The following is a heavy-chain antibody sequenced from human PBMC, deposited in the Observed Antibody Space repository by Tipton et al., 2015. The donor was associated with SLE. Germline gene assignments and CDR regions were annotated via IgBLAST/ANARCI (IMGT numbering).Heavy chain of an antibody. CDR3: AQAHLWGSYRYASDI. Sequence: TLSLTCAVFGGSFSGYYWSWIRQPPGKGLEWIGEINHSGSTNCNPSLKSRVTISVDTSKNQFSLKLRSVTAADTAVYYCAQAHLWGSYRYASDIWGQGTMVTVSS. CDR1: GGSFSGYY. CDR2: INHSGST. D-gene: IGHD3-16*02. J-gene: IGHJ3*02. V-gene: IGHV4-34*01.